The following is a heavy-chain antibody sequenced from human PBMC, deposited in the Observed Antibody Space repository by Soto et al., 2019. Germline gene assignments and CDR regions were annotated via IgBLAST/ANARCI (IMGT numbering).Heavy chain of an antibody. J-gene: IGHJ4*02. CDR3: AKDLIDYSNSYFDY. CDR1: GLTVSSSY. D-gene: IGHD4-4*01. CDR2: IYSAGST. V-gene: IGHV3-53*01. Sequence: HPGGSLRLSCAASGLTVSSSYMSWVRQAPGKGLQWVSVIYSAGSTYYANSVKGRFTISRDISTNMVYLQMSSLRAEDTAVYYCAKDLIDYSNSYFDYWGQGTLVTVSS.